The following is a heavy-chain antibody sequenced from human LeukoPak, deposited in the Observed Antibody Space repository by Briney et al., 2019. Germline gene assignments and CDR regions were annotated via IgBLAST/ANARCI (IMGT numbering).Heavy chain of an antibody. V-gene: IGHV4-59*01. CDR3: ARVSTMIVVVIPDAFDI. CDR1: GGSISSYY. D-gene: IGHD3-22*01. CDR2: IYYSGST. J-gene: IGHJ3*02. Sequence: SETLSLTCTVSGGSISSYYWSWIRQPPGKGLEWIGYIYYSGSTNYNPSLKSRVTISVDTSKNQFSLKLSSVNAADTAVYYCARVSTMIVVVIPDAFDIWGQGTMVTVSS.